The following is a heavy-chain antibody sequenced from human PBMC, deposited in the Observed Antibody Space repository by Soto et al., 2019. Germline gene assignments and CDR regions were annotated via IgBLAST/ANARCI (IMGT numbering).Heavy chain of an antibody. Sequence: GGSLRLSCAASGFTFSSYGMHWVRQAPGKGLEWVAVISYDGSNKYYADSVKGRFTISRDNSKNTLYLQMNSLRAEDTAVYYCAKDYCSRTSCYYFDYWGQGTLVTVSS. CDR3: AKDYCSRTSCYYFDY. J-gene: IGHJ4*02. CDR1: GFTFSSYG. V-gene: IGHV3-30*18. CDR2: ISYDGSNK. D-gene: IGHD2-2*01.